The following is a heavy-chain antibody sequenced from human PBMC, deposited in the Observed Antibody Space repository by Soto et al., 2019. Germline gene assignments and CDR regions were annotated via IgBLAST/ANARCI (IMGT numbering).Heavy chain of an antibody. Sequence: GGSLRLSCAASGFTFSSYAMSWVRQAPGKGLEWVSAISGSGGSTYYADSVKGRFTISRDNSKNTLYLQMNSLRAEDTAVYYCAKELVAPLAYYYGSGSHRPWFDPWGQGTLVTVSS. CDR2: ISGSGGST. D-gene: IGHD3-10*01. CDR1: GFTFSSYA. V-gene: IGHV3-23*01. J-gene: IGHJ5*02. CDR3: AKELVAPLAYYYGSGSHRPWFDP.